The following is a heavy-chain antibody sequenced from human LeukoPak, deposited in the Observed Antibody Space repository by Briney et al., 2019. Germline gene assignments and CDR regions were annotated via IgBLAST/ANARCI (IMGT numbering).Heavy chain of an antibody. J-gene: IGHJ4*02. Sequence: ASVKVSCTASGYTFTSYGISWVRQAPGQGLEWMGWISAYNGNTNYAQKLQGRVTMTTDTSTSTAYMELRSLRSDDTAVYYCASVLNYYDSSGSLDYWGQGTLVTVSS. V-gene: IGHV1-18*01. CDR3: ASVLNYYDSSGSLDY. CDR1: GYTFTSYG. CDR2: ISAYNGNT. D-gene: IGHD3-22*01.